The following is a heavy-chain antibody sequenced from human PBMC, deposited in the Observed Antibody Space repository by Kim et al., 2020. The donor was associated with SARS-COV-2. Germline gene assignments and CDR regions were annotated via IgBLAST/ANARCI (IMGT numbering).Heavy chain of an antibody. V-gene: IGHV5-51*01. J-gene: IGHJ5*02. CDR3: ARSPVSYSSSWYLSNWFDP. D-gene: IGHD6-13*01. CDR2: IYPGDSDT. CDR1: GYSFTSYW. Sequence: GESLKISCKGSGYSFTSYWIGWVRQMPGKGLEWMGIIYPGDSDTRYSPSFQGQVTISADKSISTAYLQWSSLKASDTAMYYCARSPVSYSSSWYLSNWFDPWGQGTLVTVSS.